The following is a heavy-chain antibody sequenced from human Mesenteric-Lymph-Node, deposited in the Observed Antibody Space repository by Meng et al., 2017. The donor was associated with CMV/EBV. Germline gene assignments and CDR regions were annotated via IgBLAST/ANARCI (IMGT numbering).Heavy chain of an antibody. CDR2: ISSSGGTI. J-gene: IGHJ6*02. Sequence: GESLKISCAASGFTFSDYEMNWVRQAPGKGLEWVSYISSSGGTIYYADSLKGRFTISRDNAKNSLSLQMNGLRVEDTAVYYCARVRGGVIINSAMDVWGQGTTVTVSS. CDR3: ARVRGGVIINSAMDV. D-gene: IGHD3-10*01. CDR1: GFTFSDYE. V-gene: IGHV3-48*03.